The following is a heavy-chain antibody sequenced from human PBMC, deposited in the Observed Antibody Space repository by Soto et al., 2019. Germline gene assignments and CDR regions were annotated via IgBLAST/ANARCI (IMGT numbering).Heavy chain of an antibody. CDR1: GYTFTSYY. CDR3: ARAGGYSGSDFQIAHFDY. V-gene: IGHV1-46*01. J-gene: IGHJ4*02. D-gene: IGHD1-26*01. Sequence: GASVKVSCKASGYTFTSYYMHWVRQAPGQGLEWMGIINPSGGSTSYAQKFQGRVTMTRDTSTSTVYMELSSLRSEDTAVYYCARAGGYSGSDFQIAHFDYWGQGTLVTVSS. CDR2: INPSGGST.